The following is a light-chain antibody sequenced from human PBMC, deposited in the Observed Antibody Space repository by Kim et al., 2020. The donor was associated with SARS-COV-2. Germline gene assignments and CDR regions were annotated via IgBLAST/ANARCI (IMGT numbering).Light chain of an antibody. CDR1: SSDVGGYNY. CDR2: DVS. Sequence: QSALTQPVSVSGSPGQSITISCTGTSSDVGGYNYVSWYQQHPGKAPKLMIYDVSNRPSGVSNRFSGSKSGNTASLTISGLQAEDEADYYCSSYTSSSTLAYVFGTGTKVTVL. V-gene: IGLV2-14*03. CDR3: SSYTSSSTLAYV. J-gene: IGLJ1*01.